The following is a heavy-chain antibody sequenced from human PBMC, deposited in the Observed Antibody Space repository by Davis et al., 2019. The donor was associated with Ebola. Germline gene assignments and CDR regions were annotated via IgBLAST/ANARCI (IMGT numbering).Heavy chain of an antibody. CDR3: ASSATRGWLRPFGGFGY. CDR1: GGSFSGYY. V-gene: IGHV4-59*08. J-gene: IGHJ4*02. D-gene: IGHD5-12*01. Sequence: SETLSLTCAVYGGSFSGYYWSWIRQPPGKGLEWIGHIYYSDAANYSPSLKSRVSMSVDTSKNQFSLTLSSVTAADTAVYYCASSATRGWLRPFGGFGYWGQGILVTVSS. CDR2: IYYSDAA.